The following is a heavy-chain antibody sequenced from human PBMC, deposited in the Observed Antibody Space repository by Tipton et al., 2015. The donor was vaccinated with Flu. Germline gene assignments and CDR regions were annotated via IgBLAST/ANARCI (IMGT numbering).Heavy chain of an antibody. V-gene: IGHV3-30*18. Sequence: SLRLSCVASGFTFSSYATYWVRQAPGKGLEWVAVISYDGSKEYYANSVKGRFTISRDNSKNTLYLQMNSLRAEDTAVYYCAKDRYSGYRIDAFDVWGQGTMVTVSS. CDR1: GFTFSSYA. CDR3: AKDRYSGYRIDAFDV. D-gene: IGHD5-12*01. J-gene: IGHJ3*01. CDR2: ISYDGSKE.